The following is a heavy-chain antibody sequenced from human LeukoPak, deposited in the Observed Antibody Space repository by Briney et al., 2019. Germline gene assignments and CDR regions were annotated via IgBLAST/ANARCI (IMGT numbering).Heavy chain of an antibody. D-gene: IGHD6-19*01. V-gene: IGHV3-23*01. CDR2: ISVIVVAT. CDR1: GVIFSTDG. J-gene: IGHJ6*02. Sequence: RGALRVSCAASGVIFSTDGMRCGRQAPGERLGCVSSISVIVVATFYADSVKGRFTISRANSKNTLYLQMNSLRAEDTAAYYCANAGPGYNSGSNYYYGMDVWGQGTTVTVSS. CDR3: ANAGPGYNSGSNYYYGMDV.